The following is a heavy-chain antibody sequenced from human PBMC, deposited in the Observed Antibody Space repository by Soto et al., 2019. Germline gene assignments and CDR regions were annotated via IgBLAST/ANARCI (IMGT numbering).Heavy chain of an antibody. CDR2: ISWDGGST. D-gene: IGHD2-15*01. CDR3: AKALLRGGSGLTGFFDY. J-gene: IGHJ4*02. V-gene: IGHV3-43*01. CDR1: GFTFDDYT. Sequence: GGSLSLSCAASGFTFDDYTMHWVRQAPGKGLEWVSLISWDGGSTYYADSVKGRFTISRDNSKNSLYLQMNSLRTEDTALYYCAKALLRGGSGLTGFFDYWGQGTLVTVSS.